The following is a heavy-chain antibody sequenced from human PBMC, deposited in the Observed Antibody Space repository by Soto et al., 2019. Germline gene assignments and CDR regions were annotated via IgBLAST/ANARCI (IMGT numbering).Heavy chain of an antibody. V-gene: IGHV1-3*01. CDR1: GYTFTSYA. D-gene: IGHD2-2*01. CDR2: INAGNGNT. J-gene: IGHJ6*03. Sequence: GASVKVSCKASGYTFTSYAMHWVRQSPGQRLEWMGWINAGNGNTKYSQKFQGRVTITRDTSASTAYMELSSLRSEDTAVYYCARDPVYCSSTSCYETYYYYYMDVWGKGTTVTVSS. CDR3: ARDPVYCSSTSCYETYYYYYMDV.